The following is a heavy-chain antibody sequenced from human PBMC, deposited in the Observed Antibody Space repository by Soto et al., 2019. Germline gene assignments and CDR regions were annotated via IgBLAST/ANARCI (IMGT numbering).Heavy chain of an antibody. V-gene: IGHV1-69*01. CDR3: AREKPYCGGDCYEPDY. J-gene: IGHJ4*02. Sequence: QVQLVQSGAEVKKPGSSVKVSCKASGGTFSSYAISWVRQAPGQGLEWRGGIIPIFGTAKYAQKFQDRVTITADESTSTAYMELSSLRSEDTAVYYCAREKPYCGGDCYEPDYWGQGTLVTVSS. CDR1: GGTFSSYA. D-gene: IGHD2-21*02. CDR2: IIPIFGTA.